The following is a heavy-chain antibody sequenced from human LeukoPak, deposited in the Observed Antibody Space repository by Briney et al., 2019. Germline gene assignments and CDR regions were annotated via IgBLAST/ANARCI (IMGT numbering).Heavy chain of an antibody. CDR1: GGPFSGYY. J-gene: IGHJ4*02. V-gene: IGHV4-34*01. CDR3: ARAGGSSESYYFDY. Sequence: SETLSLTCAVYGGPFSGYYWSWIRQPPGKGLEWIGEINHSGSTNYNPSLKSRVTISVDTSKNQFSLKLSSVTAADTAVYYCARAGGSSESYYFDYWGQGTLVTVSS. D-gene: IGHD6-6*01. CDR2: INHSGST.